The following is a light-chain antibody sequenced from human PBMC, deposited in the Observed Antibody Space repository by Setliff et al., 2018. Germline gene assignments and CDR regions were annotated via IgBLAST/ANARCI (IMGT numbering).Light chain of an antibody. CDR3: SSYTGGSTLSV. V-gene: IGLV2-14*03. CDR1: SSDVGGYDY. J-gene: IGLJ1*01. CDR2: DVT. Sequence: SALAQPASLSGSPGQSITFSCTGSSSDVGGYDYVSWYQQHPGKAPKLLIYDVTNRPSGVSNRFSGSKSGNTASLTISGLQAEDEAEYFCSSYTGGSTLSVVGTGTKVTVL.